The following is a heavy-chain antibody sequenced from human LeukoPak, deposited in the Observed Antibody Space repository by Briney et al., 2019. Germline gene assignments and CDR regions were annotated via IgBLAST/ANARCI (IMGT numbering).Heavy chain of an antibody. D-gene: IGHD5-18*01. CDR1: GFTFSSYS. J-gene: IGHJ4*02. CDR2: ISSSSSTI. V-gene: IGHV3-48*04. Sequence: GGSLRLSCAASGFTFSSYSMNWVRQAPGKGLEWVSYISSSSSTIYYADSVKGRFTISRDNAKNSLYLQMNSLRAEDTAVYHCATVRGYSYGYPFDYWGQGTLVTVSS. CDR3: ATVRGYSYGYPFDY.